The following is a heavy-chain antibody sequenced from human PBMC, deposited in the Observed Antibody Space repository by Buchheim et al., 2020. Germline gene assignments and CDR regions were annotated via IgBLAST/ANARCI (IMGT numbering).Heavy chain of an antibody. CDR1: GFTFSSYA. V-gene: IGHV3-23*01. J-gene: IGHJ6*02. CDR3: AKDLGKYCSSTSCYPRGGYYYGMDV. CDR2: ISGSGGST. Sequence: EVQLLESGGGLVQPGGSLRLSCAASGFTFSSYAMSWVRQAPGKGLEWVSAISGSGGSTYYADSVKGRFTISRDNSKNTLYLQMNSLRAEDTAVYYCAKDLGKYCSSTSCYPRGGYYYGMDVWGQGTT. D-gene: IGHD2-2*01.